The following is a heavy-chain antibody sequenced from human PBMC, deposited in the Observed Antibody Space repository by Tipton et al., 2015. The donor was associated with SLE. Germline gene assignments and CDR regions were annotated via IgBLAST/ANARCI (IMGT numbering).Heavy chain of an antibody. V-gene: IGHV4-39*07. D-gene: IGHD3-10*01. Sequence: TLSLTCTVSGLSIHNFSSYWGWIRQPPGKGLEWIGSIYHSGKTYYNPSLKSRVTISVDTSKNQFSLKLSSVTAADTAVYYCARDSITMVQGDTVSLSWLDPWGQGTLVTVSS. CDR3: ARDSITMVQGDTVSLSWLDP. J-gene: IGHJ5*02. CDR1: GLSIHNFSSY. CDR2: IYHSGKT.